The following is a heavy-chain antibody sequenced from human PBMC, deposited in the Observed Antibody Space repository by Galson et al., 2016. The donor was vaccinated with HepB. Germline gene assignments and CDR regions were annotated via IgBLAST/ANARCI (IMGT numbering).Heavy chain of an antibody. CDR1: AFTFSTYE. Sequence: SLRLSCAASAFTFSTYEMNWVRQAPGKGLEWVSYISAGGHTIYYADSVKGRFTISRDNAYSSLYLQMTSLRAEDTAVYYCAGSSPRFYCSGDSCRHLDYWGQGTLVTVSS. J-gene: IGHJ4*02. CDR2: ISAGGHTI. CDR3: AGSSPRFYCSGDSCRHLDY. D-gene: IGHD2-15*01. V-gene: IGHV3-48*03.